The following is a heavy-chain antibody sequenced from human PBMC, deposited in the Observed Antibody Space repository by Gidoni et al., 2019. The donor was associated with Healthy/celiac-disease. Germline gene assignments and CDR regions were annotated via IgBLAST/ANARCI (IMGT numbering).Heavy chain of an antibody. V-gene: IGHV4-59*01. CDR3: AREPLSGSSFDY. CDR1: GGSISSYS. Sequence: QVQLQESGPGLVKPSETLSLPCTVSGGSISSYSWGWIRQPPGKGLEWIGYIYYSGSANYNPSLKSRVTISVDTSKNQFSLKLSSVTAADTAVYYCAREPLSGSSFDYWGQGALVTVSS. D-gene: IGHD1-26*01. CDR2: IYYSGSA. J-gene: IGHJ4*02.